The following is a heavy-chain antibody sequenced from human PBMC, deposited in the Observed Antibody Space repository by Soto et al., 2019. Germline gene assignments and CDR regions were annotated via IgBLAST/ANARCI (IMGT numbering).Heavy chain of an antibody. Sequence: EVQLVESGGGLVQPGGSLRLSFAASGFTVSSNYMRWVRQAPGKGLEWVAVIYSCGSTYYADSVKGRFTISGDNSMTTLSLQMNSLVSVDTAVYHCARPSPPDTAMVKCYYSYGMDVWGQGTTVTVSS. CDR3: ARPSPPDTAMVKCYYSYGMDV. D-gene: IGHD5-18*01. J-gene: IGHJ6*02. CDR1: GFTVSSNY. V-gene: IGHV3-66*04. CDR2: IYSCGST.